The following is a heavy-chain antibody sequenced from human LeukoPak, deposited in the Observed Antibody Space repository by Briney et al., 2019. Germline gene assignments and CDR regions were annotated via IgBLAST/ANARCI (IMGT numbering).Heavy chain of an antibody. CDR2: IYYSGST. D-gene: IGHD3-9*01. V-gene: IGHV4-61*01. J-gene: IGHJ4*02. Sequence: SETLSLTCTVSGGSVSSGSYYWSWIRQPPGKGLESIGYIYYSGSTNYNPSLKSRVTISVDTSKNQFSLKLSSVTAADTAVYYCARVGGGPYYDILTGFDYWGQGTLVTVSS. CDR1: GGSVSSGSYY. CDR3: ARVGGGPYYDILTGFDY.